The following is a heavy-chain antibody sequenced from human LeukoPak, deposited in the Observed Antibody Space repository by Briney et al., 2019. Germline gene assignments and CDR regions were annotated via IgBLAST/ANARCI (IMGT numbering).Heavy chain of an antibody. CDR2: ISSSSSYI. CDR3: ARGGGYGSPMDV. CDR1: GFNFNSYT. J-gene: IGHJ6*02. Sequence: GGSLRLSCAASGFNFNSYTMNWVRQSPGMGLEWVSSISSSSSYIYHADSVKGRFTISRDNAKNSLYLQMNSLRAEDTAVYYCARGGGYGSPMDVWGQGTTVTVSS. D-gene: IGHD5-12*01. V-gene: IGHV3-21*01.